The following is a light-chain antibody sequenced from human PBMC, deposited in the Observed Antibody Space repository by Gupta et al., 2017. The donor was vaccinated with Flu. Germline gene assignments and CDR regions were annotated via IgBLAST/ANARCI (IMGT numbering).Light chain of an antibody. CDR3: QQTFNTPNA. V-gene: IGKV1-39*01. CDR2: DAS. J-gene: IGKJ2*01. Sequence: DMHATQSPSSLSAAVGDRVTITGRASQYSSNYLDWYQQKPGKAPKLLIYDASRVTSGVPSRFSGSGSGTDFTLTINRLQPEDSASYYCQQTFNTPNAFGQGTKVEI. CDR1: QYSSNY.